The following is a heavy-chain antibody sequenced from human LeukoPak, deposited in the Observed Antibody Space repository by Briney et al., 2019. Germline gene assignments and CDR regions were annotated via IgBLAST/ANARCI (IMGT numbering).Heavy chain of an antibody. CDR3: ARGRYCSSTSCYESAFDI. J-gene: IGHJ3*02. V-gene: IGHV4-30-4*08. Sequence: KPSQTLSLTCTVSGGSISSGDYYWSWIRRPPGKGLEWIGYIYYSGSTYYNPSLKSRVTISVDTSKNQFSLKLSSVTAADTAVYYCARGRYCSSTSCYESAFDIWGQGTMVTVSS. D-gene: IGHD2-2*01. CDR1: GGSISSGDYY. CDR2: IYYSGST.